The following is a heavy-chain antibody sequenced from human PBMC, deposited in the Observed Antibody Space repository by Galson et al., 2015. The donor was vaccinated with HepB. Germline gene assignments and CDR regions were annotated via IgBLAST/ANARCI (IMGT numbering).Heavy chain of an antibody. D-gene: IGHD2-21*02. Sequence: SLRLSCAASGLMFTGHEMNWVRQAPGKGLPWVSTIRASSDDTFYADSVRGRFTISRDYSKNALYLEMNSLRVEDTAVYYCAADATTIVTAFDYWGQGPLVTVSS. V-gene: IGHV3-23*01. J-gene: IGHJ4*02. CDR2: IRASSDDT. CDR1: GLMFTGHE. CDR3: AADATTIVTAFDY.